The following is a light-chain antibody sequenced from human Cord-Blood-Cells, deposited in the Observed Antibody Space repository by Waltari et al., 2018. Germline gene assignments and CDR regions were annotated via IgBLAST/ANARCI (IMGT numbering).Light chain of an antibody. Sequence: QPALTQPASVPGSPGQSNTISCTGTTSAVGGYNYVSWYQQHPGKAPQLMIYEVSNQPSGVSNRFSGSKSGNTASLTISGLQAEDEADYYCSSYTSSNTLVFGTGTKVTVL. V-gene: IGLV2-14*01. CDR2: EVS. CDR3: SSYTSSNTLV. CDR1: TSAVGGYNY. J-gene: IGLJ1*01.